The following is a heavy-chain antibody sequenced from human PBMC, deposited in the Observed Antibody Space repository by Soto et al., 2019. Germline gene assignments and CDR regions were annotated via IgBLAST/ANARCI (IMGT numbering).Heavy chain of an antibody. CDR2: ISGSGSST. CDR3: ANANKVGPPSSYIEY. D-gene: IGHD2-15*01. J-gene: IGHJ4*02. V-gene: IGHV3-23*01. Sequence: GGSLRLSCAASGFTFSSYDMNWVRQAPGKGLEWVSAISGSGSSTYYADSVKGRFTISRDNSKNTLYLQMNSLRVDDTAVYYCANANKVGPPSSYIEYSGQGILVTVSS. CDR1: GFTFSSYD.